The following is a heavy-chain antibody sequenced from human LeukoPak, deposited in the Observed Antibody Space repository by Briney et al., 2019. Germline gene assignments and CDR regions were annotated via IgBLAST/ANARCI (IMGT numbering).Heavy chain of an antibody. CDR3: ARALRFLEWLSNLGY. CDR2: ISAYNGNT. J-gene: IGHJ4*02. D-gene: IGHD3-3*01. Sequence: ASVKVSCKASGHTFTSYGISWVRQAPGQGLEWMGWISAYNGNTNYAQKLQGRVTMTTDTSTSTAYMELRSLRSDDTAVYYCARALRFLEWLSNLGYWGQGTLVTVSS. CDR1: GHTFTSYG. V-gene: IGHV1-18*01.